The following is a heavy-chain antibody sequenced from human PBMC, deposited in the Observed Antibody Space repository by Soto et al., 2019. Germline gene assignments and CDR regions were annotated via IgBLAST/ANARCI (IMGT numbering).Heavy chain of an antibody. V-gene: IGHV1-69*01. CDR1: GGTFSSYA. CDR3: ARLTWEAPAAIPDWYCDL. Sequence: QVQLVQSGAEVKKPGSSVKVSCKASGGTFSSYAIIWVRQAPGQGLEWMGGIIPIFGRANYAQKFQGRDTITADESTSTAYMERSSLRYEDTAVYYCARLTWEAPAAIPDWYCDLWGRGTLVTVAS. J-gene: IGHJ2*01. CDR2: IIPIFGRA. D-gene: IGHD2-2*02.